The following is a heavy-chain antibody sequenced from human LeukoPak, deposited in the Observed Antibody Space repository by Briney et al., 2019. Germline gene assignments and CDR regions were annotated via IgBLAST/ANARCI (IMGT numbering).Heavy chain of an antibody. Sequence: PSETLSLTCTVSGGSISSSSYYWGWIRQPPGKGLEWIGSIYYSGSTYYNPSLKSRVTISVDTSKNQFSLKLSSVTAADTAVYYCISDGYYYDSSGYEANAFDIWGQGTMVTVSS. J-gene: IGHJ3*02. CDR1: GGSISSSSYY. CDR2: IYYSGST. V-gene: IGHV4-39*07. CDR3: ISDGYYYDSSGYEANAFDI. D-gene: IGHD3-22*01.